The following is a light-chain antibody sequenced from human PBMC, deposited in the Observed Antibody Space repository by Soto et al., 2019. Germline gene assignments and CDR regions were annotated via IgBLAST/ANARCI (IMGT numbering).Light chain of an antibody. Sequence: QSALTQPPSASGSPGQSVTISCTGTSSDVGGYNYVSWYQQHPGKAPKLMIYEVTTRPSGVPDRFSGSKSGNTASLTVSGLQAEDEADYYCSSHAGSTNLIFGGGTKLTVL. CDR2: EVT. CDR1: SSDVGGYNY. CDR3: SSHAGSTNLI. V-gene: IGLV2-8*01. J-gene: IGLJ2*01.